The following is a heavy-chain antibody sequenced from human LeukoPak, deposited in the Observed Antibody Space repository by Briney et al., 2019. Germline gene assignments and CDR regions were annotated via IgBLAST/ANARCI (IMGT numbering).Heavy chain of an antibody. CDR3: ARALFTMVRESLGYYYYYMDV. D-gene: IGHD3-10*01. V-gene: IGHV1-69*05. CDR2: IIPIFGTA. Sequence: ASVKVSCKASGGTFSSYAISWVRQAPGQGLEWMGGIIPIFGTANYAQKFQGRVTITTDESTSTAYMELSSLRSEDTAVYYCARALFTMVRESLGYYYYYMDVWGKGTTVTVS. CDR1: GGTFSSYA. J-gene: IGHJ6*03.